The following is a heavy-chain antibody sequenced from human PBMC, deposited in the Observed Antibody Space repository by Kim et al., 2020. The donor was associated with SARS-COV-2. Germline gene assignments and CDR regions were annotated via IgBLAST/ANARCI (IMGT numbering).Heavy chain of an antibody. J-gene: IGHJ6*02. CDR3: ARGDEQQLVRNYYYYGMDV. CDR2: INSDGSST. V-gene: IGHV3-74*01. D-gene: IGHD6-13*01. Sequence: GESLRLSCAASGFTFSSYWMHWVRQAPGKGLVWVSHINSDGSSTSYADSVKGRFTISRDNAKNTLYLQMNSLRAEDTAVYYCARGDEQQLVRNYYYYGMDVWGQGTTVTVSS. CDR1: GFTFSSYW.